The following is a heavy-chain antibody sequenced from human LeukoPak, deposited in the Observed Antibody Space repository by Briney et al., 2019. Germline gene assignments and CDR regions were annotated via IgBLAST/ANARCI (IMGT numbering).Heavy chain of an antibody. CDR2: VNPYNDKT. V-gene: IGHV1-8*03. D-gene: IGHD3-10*01. Sequence: ASVKLPCKASGYTFNTFDINWVRQATGQGPEWMGWVNPYNDKTVYAPKFQGRVSISSNNSINTAYMEFSGLKSDDTAVYYCARGRRLRGVASRPLYYYYYMDVWGGETTVTVSS. CDR1: GYTFNTFD. J-gene: IGHJ6*03. CDR3: ARGRRLRGVASRPLYYYYYMDV.